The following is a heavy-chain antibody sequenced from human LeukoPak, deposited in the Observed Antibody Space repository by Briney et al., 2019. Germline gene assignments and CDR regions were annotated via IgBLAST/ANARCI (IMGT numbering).Heavy chain of an antibody. D-gene: IGHD3-10*01. CDR2: ITGSGGST. V-gene: IGHV3-23*01. Sequence: GGSLSLSCAPSGFTFDNFAMTWVRQAPGKGLEWVSEITGSGGSTYYADSVKGRFTISRDNSKNTLYLQMNSLRAEDTAIYYCARELFDFDYWGQGTLVTVSS. CDR3: ARELFDFDY. J-gene: IGHJ4*02. CDR1: GFTFDNFA.